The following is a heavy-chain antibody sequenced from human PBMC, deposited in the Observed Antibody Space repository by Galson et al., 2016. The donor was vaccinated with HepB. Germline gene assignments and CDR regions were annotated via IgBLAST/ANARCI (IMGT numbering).Heavy chain of an antibody. Sequence: SLRLSCAASGLTVSSDLMTWVRRPPGKGLELVSLFYHGGNIYYADSVKGRFTISRDNSKNTLYLHMSSLRVEDTAVYYGACTSGSYYGPFDYWGQGTLLTVSS. CDR1: GLTVSSDL. V-gene: IGHV3-53*01. J-gene: IGHJ4*02. D-gene: IGHD3-22*01. CDR2: FYHGGNI. CDR3: ACTSGSYYGPFDY.